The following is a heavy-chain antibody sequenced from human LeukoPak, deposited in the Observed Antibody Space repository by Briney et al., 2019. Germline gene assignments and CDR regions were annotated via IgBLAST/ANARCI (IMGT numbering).Heavy chain of an antibody. CDR2: IYYSGST. CDR1: GGSISSYY. CDR3: ARVSYYDYVWGSPDY. J-gene: IGHJ4*02. Sequence: PSETLSLTCTVSGGSISSYYWSWIRQPPGKGLEWIGYIYYSGSTNYNPSLKSRVTISVDTSKNQFSLKLSSVTAADTAVYYCARVSYYDYVWGSPDYWGQGTLVTVSS. V-gene: IGHV4-59*01. D-gene: IGHD3-16*01.